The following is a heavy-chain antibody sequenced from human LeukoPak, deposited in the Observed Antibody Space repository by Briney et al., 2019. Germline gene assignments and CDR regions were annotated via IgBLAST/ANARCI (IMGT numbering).Heavy chain of an antibody. CDR2: IYSGGST. CDR1: GFTVSSNY. V-gene: IGHV3-66*01. Sequence: PGGSLRLSCAASGFTVSSNYMSWVRQAPGKGLEGVAVIYSGGSTYYADSVKGRFTISRDNSKNTLYLQKNSLRDEDTAVYYCARDRDCIGGSCYEPAGWFDPWGQGTLVTVSS. D-gene: IGHD2-15*01. J-gene: IGHJ5*02. CDR3: ARDRDCIGGSCYEPAGWFDP.